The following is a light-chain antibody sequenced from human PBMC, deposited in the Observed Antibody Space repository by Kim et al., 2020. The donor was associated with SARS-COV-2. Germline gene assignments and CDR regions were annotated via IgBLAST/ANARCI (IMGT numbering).Light chain of an antibody. V-gene: IGKV3-15*01. J-gene: IGKJ1*01. CDR1: QSVSSD. CDR2: GAS. Sequence: VSPGERATLSCRASQSVSSDLAWYQQKPGQAPGLLIYGASTRATDVPARFSGSGSGTEFTLTISSLQSEDFAVYYCQQYYSWPRTFGQGTKVDIK. CDR3: QQYYSWPRT.